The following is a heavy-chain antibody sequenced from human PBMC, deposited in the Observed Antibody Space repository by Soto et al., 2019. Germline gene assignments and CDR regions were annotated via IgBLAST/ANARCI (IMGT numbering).Heavy chain of an antibody. V-gene: IGHV3-43*01. CDR3: AKDTGITGTDPTFDY. D-gene: IGHD1-7*01. CDR1: GFTFADYT. CDR2: ISWDGGST. Sequence: GGSLRLSCAASGFTFADYTMHWVRQAPGKGLEWVSLISWDGGSTYYADSVKGRFTISRDNSKNSLYLQMNSLRTEDTALYYCAKDTGITGTDPTFDYWGQGTLVTVSS. J-gene: IGHJ4*02.